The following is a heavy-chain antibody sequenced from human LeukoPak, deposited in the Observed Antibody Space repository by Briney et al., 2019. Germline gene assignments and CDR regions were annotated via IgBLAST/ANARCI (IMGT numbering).Heavy chain of an antibody. CDR2: ISEGST. CDR3: AKDEYSGYGSFDY. D-gene: IGHD5-12*01. V-gene: IGHV3-23*01. J-gene: IGHJ4*02. CDR1: GFTFSSYA. Sequence: EGSLRLSCAVSGFTFSSYAVSWVRQAPGKGLEWVSAISEGSTYYADSVKGRLTISRDNSKNTLYLQMNSLRAEDTAVYYCAKDEYSGYGSFDYWGQGTLVTVSS.